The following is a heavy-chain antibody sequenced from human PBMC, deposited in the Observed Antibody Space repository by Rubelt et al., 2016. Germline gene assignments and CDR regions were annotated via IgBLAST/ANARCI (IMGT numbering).Heavy chain of an antibody. CDR2: IFYSGST. CDR1: NGSINSYY. J-gene: IGHJ5*02. Sequence: QVQLQESGPGVVKASETLSLTCNVSNGSINSYYWSWFRQPPGKELEWMGYIFYSGSTKYNPTLSSRLIISVDRAKNQFSLKPTSLTAADTAVYYCARRGFSYDWFDPWGQGTLVTVSS. D-gene: IGHD3-10*01. CDR3: ARRGFSYDWFDP. V-gene: IGHV4-59*12.